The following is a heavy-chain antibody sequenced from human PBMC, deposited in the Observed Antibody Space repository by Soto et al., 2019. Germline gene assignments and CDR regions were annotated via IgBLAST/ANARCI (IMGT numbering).Heavy chain of an antibody. CDR1: GGSFSGYY. CDR3: ARSGVPAVIGSFPGNWFDP. V-gene: IGHV4-34*01. D-gene: IGHD2-2*01. Sequence: SETLSLTCAVYGGSFSGYYWSWIRQPPGKGLEWIGEINHSGSTNYNPSLKSRVTISVDTSKNQFSLKLSSVTAADTAVYYCARSGVPAVIGSFPGNWFDPWGQGTLVTVSS. J-gene: IGHJ5*02. CDR2: INHSGST.